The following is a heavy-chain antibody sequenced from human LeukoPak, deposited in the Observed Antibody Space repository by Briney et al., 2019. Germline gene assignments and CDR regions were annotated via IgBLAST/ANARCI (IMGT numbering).Heavy chain of an antibody. J-gene: IGHJ3*02. CDR3: ARDRDLTGHDAFDI. CDR2: IYSGGST. V-gene: IGHV3-66*01. Sequence: GGSLRLSCAASGFTVSSNYMSWVRQAPGKGLEWVSVIYSGGSTYYADSVKGRFTISRDNPKNTLYLQMNSLRAEDTAVYYCARDRDLTGHDAFDIWGQGTMVTVSS. D-gene: IGHD7-27*01. CDR1: GFTVSSNY.